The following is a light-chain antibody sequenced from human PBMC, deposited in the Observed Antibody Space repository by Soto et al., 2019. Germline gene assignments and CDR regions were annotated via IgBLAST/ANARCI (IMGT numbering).Light chain of an antibody. V-gene: IGLV2-11*01. CDR1: SSDVGGYDF. CDR2: DVS. J-gene: IGLJ3*02. Sequence: QSALTQPASVSGSPGQSVTISCTGTSSDVGGYDFVSWYQQHPGKAPKLMIYDVSKRPSGVPDRFSGSKSANSASLTISGLQAEDEALYYCCSYAGSYNLGVFGGGTKVTVL. CDR3: CSYAGSYNLGV.